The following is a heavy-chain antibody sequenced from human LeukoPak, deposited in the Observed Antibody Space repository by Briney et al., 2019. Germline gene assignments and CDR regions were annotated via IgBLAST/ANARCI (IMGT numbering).Heavy chain of an antibody. J-gene: IGHJ4*02. CDR1: GYSFTTYW. D-gene: IGHD2-2*01. Sequence: GESLKISCKGSGYSFTTYWIGWVRQMPGKGLEWMGIIYPGDSETSYSPSFQGQVTISADKSISTAYLQWSSLKAADTAMYYCARHSRGLLSNSSSTSYDYWGQGTLVTVSS. CDR2: IYPGDSET. CDR3: ARHSRGLLSNSSSTSYDY. V-gene: IGHV5-51*01.